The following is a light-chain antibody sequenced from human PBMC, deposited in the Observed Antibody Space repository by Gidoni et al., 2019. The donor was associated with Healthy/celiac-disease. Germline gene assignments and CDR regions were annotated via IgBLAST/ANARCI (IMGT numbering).Light chain of an antibody. CDR2: KAS. CDR1: QSISSW. CDR3: QQYNSYSWP. V-gene: IGKV1-5*03. J-gene: IGKJ1*01. Sequence: DIQITQSPSTLSASVGDRVTITCRASQSISSWLAWYQQKPGKAPKLMIYKASSLESGVPSRFSGSGSGTEFTLTISSLQPDDFATYYCQQYNSYSWPFGQGTKVEIK.